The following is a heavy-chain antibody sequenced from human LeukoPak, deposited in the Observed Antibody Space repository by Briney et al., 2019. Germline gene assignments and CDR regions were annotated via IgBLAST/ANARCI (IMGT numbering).Heavy chain of an antibody. CDR1: GHTFTSYG. D-gene: IGHD3-10*01. V-gene: IGHV1-18*01. J-gene: IGHJ4*02. CDR3: ARITMVRGVIFDY. Sequence: APVKVSCRASGHTFTSYGINWVRQAPGQGLEWMGWISAYNGNTNYAQKLQGRVTMTTDTSTSTAYMELRSLRSDDTAVYYCARITMVRGVIFDYWGQGTLVTVSS. CDR2: ISAYNGNT.